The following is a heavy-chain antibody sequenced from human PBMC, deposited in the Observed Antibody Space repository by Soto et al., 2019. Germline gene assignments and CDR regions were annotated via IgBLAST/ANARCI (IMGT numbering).Heavy chain of an antibody. V-gene: IGHV4-38-2*02. CDR2: VHYSGNT. J-gene: IGHJ5*02. Sequence: SETLSLTGTVSVYSISSGYHWACIRQPPGKGLEWLGSVHYSGNTYYNPSLKSRLTISVDKSKNQFSLNLSSVTAADTAVYYCARQDRVVAEGRWFDPWGQGTLVTVSS. CDR3: ARQDRVVAEGRWFDP. D-gene: IGHD2-15*01. CDR1: VYSISSGYH.